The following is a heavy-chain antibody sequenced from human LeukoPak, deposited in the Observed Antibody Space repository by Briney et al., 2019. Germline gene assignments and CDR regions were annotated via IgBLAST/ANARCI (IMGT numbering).Heavy chain of an antibody. CDR1: GFTFSSYS. D-gene: IGHD3-22*01. CDR2: ISSSSGTI. V-gene: IGHV3-48*02. J-gene: IGHJ4*02. Sequence: GGSLRLSCAASGFTFSSYSMNWVRQAPGKGLEWVSYISSSSGTIYYADSVKGRFTISRDNAKNSLYLQMNSLRDEDTAVYYCAREYYYDSSGYWHFDYWGQGTLVTVSS. CDR3: AREYYYDSSGYWHFDY.